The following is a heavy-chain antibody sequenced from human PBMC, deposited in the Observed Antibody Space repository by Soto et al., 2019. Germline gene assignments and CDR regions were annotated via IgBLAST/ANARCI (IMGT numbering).Heavy chain of an antibody. Sequence: PGGSLRLSCAASGFTFSSYAMHWVRQAPGKGLEYFSAISSNGGSTYYANSVKGRFTISRDNSKNTLYLQMGSLRAEDMAVYYCATNTGAVPAASYYYYYYMDVWGKGTTVTVSS. CDR1: GFTFSSYA. V-gene: IGHV3-64*01. D-gene: IGHD2-2*01. CDR3: ATNTGAVPAASYYYYYYMDV. J-gene: IGHJ6*03. CDR2: ISSNGGST.